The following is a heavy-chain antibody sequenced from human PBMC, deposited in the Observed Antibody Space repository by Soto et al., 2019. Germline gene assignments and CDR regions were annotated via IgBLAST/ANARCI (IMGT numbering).Heavy chain of an antibody. CDR2: ISYDGSNK. Sequence: PGGSLRLSCAASGFTFSSYGMHWVRQASGKGLEWVAVISYDGSNKYYADSVKGRFTISRDNSKNTLYLQMNSLRAEDTAVYYCAKVKNYYDSSGIFPSYFDYWGQGTLVTVSS. CDR3: AKVKNYYDSSGIFPSYFDY. CDR1: GFTFSSYG. V-gene: IGHV3-30*18. D-gene: IGHD3-22*01. J-gene: IGHJ4*02.